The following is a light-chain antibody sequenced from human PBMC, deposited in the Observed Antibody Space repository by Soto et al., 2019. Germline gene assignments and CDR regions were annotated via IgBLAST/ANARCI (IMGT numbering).Light chain of an antibody. CDR1: QSISSY. J-gene: IGKJ1*01. CDR3: QQSYSTPAT. CDR2: AAS. Sequence: DIQMTQSPSSLSASVGDRVTITCRASQSISSYLHWYQQKPGKAPKLLIYAASSLQSGVPSRFSGSGSGADVTLPISSLQAEDFATYYCQQSYSTPATFGQGTKVEIK. V-gene: IGKV1-39*01.